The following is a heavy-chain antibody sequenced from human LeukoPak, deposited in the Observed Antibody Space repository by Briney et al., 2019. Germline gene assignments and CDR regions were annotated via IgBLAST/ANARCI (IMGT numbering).Heavy chain of an antibody. CDR1: GYSFTNYW. V-gene: IGHV5-51*01. CDR3: ARQASTQLWRYNWFDA. D-gene: IGHD4/OR15-4a*01. J-gene: IGHJ5*02. Sequence: GESLKISCKGSGYSFTNYWIGWVRQMPGKGPEWRGIIYPSDSDIRYSPSFQGQVTISADKSIGTAYLQWSSLKASDTAIYYCARQASTQLWRYNWFDAWGQGTLVTVSS. CDR2: IYPSDSDI.